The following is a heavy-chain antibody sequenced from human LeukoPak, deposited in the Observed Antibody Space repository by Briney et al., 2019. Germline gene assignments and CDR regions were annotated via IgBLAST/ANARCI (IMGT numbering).Heavy chain of an antibody. CDR2: INLNSGGT. CDR3: AREGRNRSFDY. Sequence: ASVKVSCKASGYMFRNYGISWVRQAPGQGLEWMGWINLNSGGTNSAQKFQGRVAMTRDTSISTAYMDLSRLRSDDTAVYYCAREGRNRSFDYWGQGTLVTVSS. D-gene: IGHD1-14*01. J-gene: IGHJ4*02. CDR1: GYMFRNYG. V-gene: IGHV1-2*02.